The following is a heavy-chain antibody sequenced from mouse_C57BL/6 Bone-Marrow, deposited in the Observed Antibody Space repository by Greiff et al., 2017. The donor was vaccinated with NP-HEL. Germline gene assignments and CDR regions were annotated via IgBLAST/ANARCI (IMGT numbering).Heavy chain of an antibody. J-gene: IGHJ4*01. D-gene: IGHD2-5*01. V-gene: IGHV1-75*01. CDR2: IFPGSGST. Sequence: QVQLQQSGPELVKPGASVKISCKASGYTFTDYYINWVKQRPGQGLEWIGWIFPGSGSTYYNEKFKGKATLTVDKSSSTAYMLLSSLTSEDSAVYFCAAYYSNYEGFLGMDYWGQGTSVTVSS. CDR3: AAYYSNYEGFLGMDY. CDR1: GYTFTDYY.